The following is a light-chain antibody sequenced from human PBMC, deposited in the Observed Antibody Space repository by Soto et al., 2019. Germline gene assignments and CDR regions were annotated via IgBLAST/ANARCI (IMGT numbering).Light chain of an antibody. J-gene: IGLJ1*01. V-gene: IGLV2-11*01. CDR1: SSDVGAYNY. Sequence: QSALTQPRSVSGSPGQSVTISCTGTSSDVGAYNYVSWYQQHPGKAPKLMIYDVNKRPSGVRDRFSGSKSGNTASLTISGLQAEDETDYYCCSYAGSYTRYVFGTGTKVTVL. CDR3: CSYAGSYTRYV. CDR2: DVN.